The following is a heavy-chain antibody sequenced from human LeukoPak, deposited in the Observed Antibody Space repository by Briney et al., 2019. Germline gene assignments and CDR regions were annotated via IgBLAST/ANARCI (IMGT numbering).Heavy chain of an antibody. CDR1: RYTFTGYY. Sequence: ASVKVSCKASRYTFTGYYMHWVRQAPGQGLEWMGWINPNSGGTNYAQKFQGRVTMTRDTSISTAYMELSRLRSDDTAVYYCARGVDYVWGSYRYTPPGYWGQGTLVTVSS. V-gene: IGHV1-2*02. CDR3: ARGVDYVWGSYRYTPPGY. J-gene: IGHJ4*02. D-gene: IGHD3-16*02. CDR2: INPNSGGT.